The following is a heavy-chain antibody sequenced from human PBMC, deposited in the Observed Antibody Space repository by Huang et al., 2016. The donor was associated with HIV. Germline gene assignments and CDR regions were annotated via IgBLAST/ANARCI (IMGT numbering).Heavy chain of an antibody. V-gene: IGHV3-9*01. D-gene: IGHD5-18*01. CDR3: AKDASSGYSSGHSGFKVYFFDF. CDR1: GFTFDDYA. J-gene: IGHJ4*02. Sequence: EVQLVESGGGLVQPGRSLRLSCAASGFTFDDYAFHWVRQVTGKGLEWGSGISWNSKSIDYADSVKGRFTISRDNAKNSLYLEMKRLRVEDTALYYCAKDASSGYSSGHSGFKVYFFDFWGQGTLVTVSS. CDR2: ISWNSKSI.